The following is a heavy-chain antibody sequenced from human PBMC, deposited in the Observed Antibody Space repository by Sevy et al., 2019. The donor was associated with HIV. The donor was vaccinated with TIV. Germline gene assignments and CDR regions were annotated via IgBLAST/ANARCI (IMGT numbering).Heavy chain of an antibody. D-gene: IGHD3-22*01. CDR1: GFTFSSYA. Sequence: GGSLRLSCAASGFTFSSYAMSWVRQAPGKGLEWVSAISGSGGSTYYADSVKGRFTISRDNSKNTQYLQMNSLRAEDTAVYYCAKDLAMIVVVTDDAFDIWGQGTMVTVSS. CDR2: ISGSGGST. CDR3: AKDLAMIVVVTDDAFDI. J-gene: IGHJ3*02. V-gene: IGHV3-23*01.